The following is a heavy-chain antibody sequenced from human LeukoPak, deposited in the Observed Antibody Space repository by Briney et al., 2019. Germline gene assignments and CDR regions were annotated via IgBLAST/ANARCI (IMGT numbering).Heavy chain of an antibody. CDR2: IIPILGLA. Sequence: SVNVSRKSSGGTFSRYTISWVRQAPGQQLEWMGRIIPILGLASYAQKFQERDTLTADKFTSTVYMELNSLRSEDTAVYYCARAVYGRVNWNDDYYYYMDVWGKGTTLTVSS. V-gene: IGHV1-69*02. CDR1: GGTFSRYT. D-gene: IGHD1-20*01. J-gene: IGHJ6*03. CDR3: ARAVYGRVNWNDDYYYYMDV.